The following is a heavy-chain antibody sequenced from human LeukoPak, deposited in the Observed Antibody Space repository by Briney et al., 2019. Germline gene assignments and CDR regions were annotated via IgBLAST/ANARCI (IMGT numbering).Heavy chain of an antibody. CDR2: IYYSGRT. J-gene: IGHJ5*02. Sequence: SETLSLICTVSDGSISSGDYYWSWIRQHPGKGLEWIGFIYYSGRTYYNPSLKSRVTISLHTSKNQFSLELISVTAADTALYYCARARGDCSSASCSLRGWFDPWGQGTLVTVSS. D-gene: IGHD2-2*01. CDR1: DGSISSGDYY. V-gene: IGHV4-31*03. CDR3: ARARGDCSSASCSLRGWFDP.